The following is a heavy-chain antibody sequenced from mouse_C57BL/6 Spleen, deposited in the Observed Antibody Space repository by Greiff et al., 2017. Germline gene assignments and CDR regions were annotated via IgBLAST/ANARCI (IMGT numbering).Heavy chain of an antibody. CDR1: GYTFTSYW. D-gene: IGHD2-4*01. CDR2: INPCCGYT. V-gene: IGHV1-7*01. Sequence: QVKLLQSGAELAKPGASVKLSCKASGYTFTSYWMHLVKQRPGQGLEWIGYINPCCGYTKYNQKFKDKATLTADKSSSTANMQLSSLTYEDSAVYYCARRSDYGSSYFDYWGQGTTLTGSS. J-gene: IGHJ2*01. CDR3: ARRSDYGSSYFDY.